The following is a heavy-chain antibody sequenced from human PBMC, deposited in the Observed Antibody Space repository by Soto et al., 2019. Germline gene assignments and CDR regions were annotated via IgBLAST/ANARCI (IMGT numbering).Heavy chain of an antibody. CDR2: ISSSSSYI. CDR3: ARDRGIVVVPAAIFYYYGMDV. CDR1: GFTFSSYS. Sequence: EVPLVESGGGLVKPGGSLRLSCAASGFTFSSYSMNWVRQAPGKGLEWVSSISSSSSYIYYADSVKGRFTISRDNAKNSLYLPMNSLRAEDTAVYYCARDRGIVVVPAAIFYYYGMDVWGQGTTVTVSS. D-gene: IGHD2-2*01. V-gene: IGHV3-21*01. J-gene: IGHJ6*02.